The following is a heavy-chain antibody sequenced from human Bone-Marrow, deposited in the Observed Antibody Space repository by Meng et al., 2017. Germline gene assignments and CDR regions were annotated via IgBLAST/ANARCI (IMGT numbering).Heavy chain of an antibody. CDR3: ARDGFGDNSVDY. CDR1: GLTFSSYA. V-gene: IGHV3-30*04. Sequence: GESLKISCAASGLTFSSYAMHWVRQAPGKGLEWVAVISYDGSNKYYADSVKGRFTISRDNAKNSLYLQMNSLRAEDTAVYYCARDGFGDNSVDYWGQGTLVTVSS. J-gene: IGHJ4*02. D-gene: IGHD3-10*01. CDR2: ISYDGSNK.